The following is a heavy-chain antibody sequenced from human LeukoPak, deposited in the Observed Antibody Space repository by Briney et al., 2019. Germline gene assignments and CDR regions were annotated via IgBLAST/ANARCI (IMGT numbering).Heavy chain of an antibody. CDR1: GFTFSSYA. CDR2: IKSKTDGGTT. J-gene: IGHJ4*02. D-gene: IGHD3-16*02. Sequence: GGSLRLSCAASGFTFSSYAMSWVRQAPGKGLEWVGRIKSKTDGGTTDYAAPVKGRFTISRDDSKNTLYLQMNSLKTEDTAVYYCTTAVTFGGVIVIPHDYWGQGTLVTVSS. CDR3: TTAVTFGGVIVIPHDY. V-gene: IGHV3-15*01.